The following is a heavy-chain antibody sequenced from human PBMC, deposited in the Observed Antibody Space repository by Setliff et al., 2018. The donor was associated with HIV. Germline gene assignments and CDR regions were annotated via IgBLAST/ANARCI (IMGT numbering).Heavy chain of an antibody. J-gene: IGHJ6*02. D-gene: IGHD3-10*01. Sequence: ASVKVSCKASGYTFSEYAIHWVRQAPGQRLEWMGRIDTDNGYRRYSPKLQGRVTITKDTSANTAYMELRGLRSEDTAVYYCARVTMVRGGNPYYYYGMDVWGQGTTVTVSS. CDR3: ARVTMVRGGNPYYYYGMDV. CDR1: GYTFSEYA. V-gene: IGHV1-3*04. CDR2: IDTDNGYR.